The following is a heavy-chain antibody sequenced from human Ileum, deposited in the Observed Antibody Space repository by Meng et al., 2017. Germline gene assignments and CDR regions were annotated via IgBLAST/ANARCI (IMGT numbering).Heavy chain of an antibody. CDR3: ATDSGGSPFDY. Sequence: QWQLVESGGGVVQPGRSLRLSCAASGFTFSNYGMHWVRQAPGKGLEWVAVIWHDGNTKDYVDSVKGRFTISRDNSKNTLYLQMNSLRTEDTAVYYCATDSGGSPFDYWGQGTLVTVAS. D-gene: IGHD1-26*01. CDR1: GFTFSNYG. J-gene: IGHJ4*02. V-gene: IGHV3-33*01. CDR2: IWHDGNTK.